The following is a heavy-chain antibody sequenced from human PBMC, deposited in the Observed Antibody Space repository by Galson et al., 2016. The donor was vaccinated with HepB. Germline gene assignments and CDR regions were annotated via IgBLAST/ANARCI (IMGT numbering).Heavy chain of an antibody. D-gene: IGHD2-8*01. CDR3: ARDAYCTNGVCYAGRFDP. V-gene: IGHV3-7*01. Sequence: SLRLSCAASGFTFSSYWMSWVRQAPGKGLEWVANIKQDGSQKYYVDSVKGRFTISRDNAKNSLYLQMNSLRAEDTAVYYCARDAYCTNGVCYAGRFDPWGQGTLVTVSS. CDR2: IKQDGSQK. J-gene: IGHJ5*02. CDR1: GFTFSSYW.